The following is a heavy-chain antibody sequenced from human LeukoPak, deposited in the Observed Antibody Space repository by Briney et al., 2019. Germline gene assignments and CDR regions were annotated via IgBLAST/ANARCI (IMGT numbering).Heavy chain of an antibody. Sequence: GGSLRLSCAASGFTFSSYGMHWVRQAPGKGLEWVAVIWYDGSNKYYADSVKGQFTISRDNSKNTLYLQMNSLRAEDTAVYYCARDERWYYFDYWGQGTLVTVSS. D-gene: IGHD6-13*01. CDR3: ARDERWYYFDY. CDR1: GFTFSSYG. J-gene: IGHJ4*02. CDR2: IWYDGSNK. V-gene: IGHV3-33*01.